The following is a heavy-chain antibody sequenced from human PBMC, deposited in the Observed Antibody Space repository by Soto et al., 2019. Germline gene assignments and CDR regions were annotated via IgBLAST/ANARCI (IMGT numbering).Heavy chain of an antibody. V-gene: IGHV3-48*02. CDR1: GFSFSSYS. J-gene: IGHJ5*02. Sequence: GGSMRLSCAASGFSFSSYSMNWVRQAPGKGLEWVSFIGSSSGTIFYADSVKGRFTISRDNAKNSLYLQMNSLRDEDTVVYYCAREEYVGFNCFAPWGQGTLVTVSS. D-gene: IGHD3-16*01. CDR3: AREEYVGFNCFAP. CDR2: IGSSSGTI.